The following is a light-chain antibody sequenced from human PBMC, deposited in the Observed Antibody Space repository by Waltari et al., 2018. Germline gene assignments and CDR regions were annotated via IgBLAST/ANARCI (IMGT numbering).Light chain of an antibody. Sequence: EIVLTQSPATLSLSPGERATLSCGASQSVNYFLAWFQQKPGQAPRLLSYDASHRATGIPARCSGSGSGTDVTLTSSSLEPEDFAVYYCQERTNWPLTCGGGTKVEIK. CDR3: QERTNWPLT. J-gene: IGKJ4*01. CDR2: DAS. V-gene: IGKV3-11*01. CDR1: QSVNYF.